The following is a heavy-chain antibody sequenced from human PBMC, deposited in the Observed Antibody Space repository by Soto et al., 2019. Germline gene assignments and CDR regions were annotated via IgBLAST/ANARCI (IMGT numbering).Heavy chain of an antibody. V-gene: IGHV1-18*01. Sequence: ASVKVSCKASGYTFTSYGISWVRQAPGQGLEWMGWISAYNGNTNYAQKLQGRVTMTTDTSTSTAYMELRSLRSDDTALYYCAREVRYYYDSSGYPDYWGQGTLVTVSS. J-gene: IGHJ4*02. CDR1: GYTFTSYG. D-gene: IGHD3-22*01. CDR3: AREVRYYYDSSGYPDY. CDR2: ISAYNGNT.